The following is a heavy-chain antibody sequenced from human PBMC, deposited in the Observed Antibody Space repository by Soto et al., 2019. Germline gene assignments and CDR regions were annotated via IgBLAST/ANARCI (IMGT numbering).Heavy chain of an antibody. D-gene: IGHD2-15*01. CDR2: ISGSGGST. V-gene: IGHV3-23*01. CDR3: AKYPRESRGYCSGGSCYPRSNWYFDL. J-gene: IGHJ2*01. Sequence: GGSLRLSCAASGFTFSSYAMSWVRQAPGKGLEWVSAISGSGGSTYYADSVKGRFTISRDNSKNTLYLQMNSLRAEDTAVYYCAKYPRESRGYCSGGSCYPRSNWYFDLWGRGTLVTVSS. CDR1: GFTFSSYA.